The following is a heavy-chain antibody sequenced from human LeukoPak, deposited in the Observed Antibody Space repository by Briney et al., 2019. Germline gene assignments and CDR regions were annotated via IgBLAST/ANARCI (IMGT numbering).Heavy chain of an antibody. Sequence: PGGSLRLSCAASGFTFSSYWMNWVRQAPGKGLEWVANINQDGSDKHFVDSVKGRFTISRDNAKNSVFLEMNSLRAEDTAVYYCARGTNAYPGSDYWGQGTLVTVSS. V-gene: IGHV3-7*01. J-gene: IGHJ4*02. CDR3: ARGTNAYPGSDY. CDR2: INQDGSDK. CDR1: GFTFSSYW. D-gene: IGHD1-14*01.